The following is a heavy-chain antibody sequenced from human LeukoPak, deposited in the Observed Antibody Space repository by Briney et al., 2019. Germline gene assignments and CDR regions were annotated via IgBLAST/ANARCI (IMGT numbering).Heavy chain of an antibody. V-gene: IGHV3-21*01. J-gene: IGHJ4*02. CDR1: GFTFSSYS. CDR2: ISSSSSYI. D-gene: IGHD4-17*01. CDR3: AREASSYGDYSDY. Sequence: GGSLRLSCAASGFTFSSYSMNWVRQAPGKGLEWVSSISSSSSYIYYADSVKGRFTISRDNAKNSLYLQMNSLGAEDTAVYYCAREASSYGDYSDYWGQGTLVTVSS.